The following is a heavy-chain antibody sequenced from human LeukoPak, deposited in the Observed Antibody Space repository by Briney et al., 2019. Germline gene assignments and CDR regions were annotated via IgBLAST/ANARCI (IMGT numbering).Heavy chain of an antibody. CDR2: IYSGGST. J-gene: IGHJ6*03. CDR1: GFTVSSNY. Sequence: GGSLRLSXAASGFTVSSNYMSWVRQAPGKGLEWVSVIYSGGSTYYADSVKGRFTISRDNSKNTLYLQMNSLRAEDTAVYYCARASSGSYYYYYYYMDVWGKGTTVTVSS. V-gene: IGHV3-66*02. CDR3: ARASSGSYYYYYYYMDV. D-gene: IGHD3-22*01.